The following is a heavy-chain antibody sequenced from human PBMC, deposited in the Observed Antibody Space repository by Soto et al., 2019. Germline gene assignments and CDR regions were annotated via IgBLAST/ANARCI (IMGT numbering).Heavy chain of an antibody. CDR1: GVSISSYN. CDR2: IYNSGST. J-gene: IGHJ4*02. Sequence: SETLSLTCTVSGVSISSYNWRWIRQPQGKGLEWIGYIYNSGSTNYNPSLKSRVTISVDTSKKHFSLKLRSVTAADTAMYYCARDRGGDYFDYWGQGTLVTVSS. CDR3: ARDRGGDYFDY. V-gene: IGHV4-59*01.